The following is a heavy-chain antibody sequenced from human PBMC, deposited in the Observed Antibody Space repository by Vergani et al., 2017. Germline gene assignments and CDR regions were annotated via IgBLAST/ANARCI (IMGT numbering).Heavy chain of an antibody. D-gene: IGHD1-14*01. V-gene: IGHV2-70*16. CDR1: GFSLSNARMG. J-gene: IGHJ4*02. Sequence: QVTLKESGPVLVKPTETLTLTCTVSGFSLSNARMGVSWIRQPPGKALEWLARIDWDDDKYYSTSLKTRLTISKDTSKNQVVLTMTNMDPVDTATYYCAREGTSFDYWGQGTLVTVSS. CDR2: IDWDDDK. CDR3: AREGTSFDY.